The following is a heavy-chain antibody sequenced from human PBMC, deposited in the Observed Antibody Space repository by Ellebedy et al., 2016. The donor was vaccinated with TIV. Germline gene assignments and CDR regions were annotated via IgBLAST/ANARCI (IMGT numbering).Heavy chain of an antibody. J-gene: IGHJ4*02. Sequence: GGSLRLSXAASGFTFSRYWMSWLRQAPDKGPEWVALINTDGNEKHYADSVKGRFTVSRDNDANLLCLQMNSLRGDDTAVYHCIRNPWDSPPGNYWGQGSLVTVSS. V-gene: IGHV3-7*03. CDR2: INTDGNEK. CDR3: IRNPWDSPPGNY. CDR1: GFTFSRYW. D-gene: IGHD1-26*01.